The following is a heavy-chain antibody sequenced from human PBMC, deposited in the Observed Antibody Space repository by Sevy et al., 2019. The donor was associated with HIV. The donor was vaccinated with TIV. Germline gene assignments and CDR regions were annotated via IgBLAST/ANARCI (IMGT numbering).Heavy chain of an antibody. Sequence: GGSLRLTCAASGFTFSSYAMSWVRQAPGKGLEWVSAISGSGGSTYYADSVKGRFTISRDNSKNTLYLQMNSLRAEDTAVYYCAKEGRDIVVVPAANGGAFDIWVQGTMVTVSS. V-gene: IGHV3-23*01. D-gene: IGHD2-2*01. CDR2: ISGSGGST. J-gene: IGHJ3*02. CDR1: GFTFSSYA. CDR3: AKEGRDIVVVPAANGGAFDI.